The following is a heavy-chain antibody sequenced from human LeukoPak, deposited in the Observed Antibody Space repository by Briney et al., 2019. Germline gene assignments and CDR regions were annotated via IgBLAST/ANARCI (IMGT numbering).Heavy chain of an antibody. CDR3: ARRLYSSSYWYFDL. CDR1: GYSISSGYY. J-gene: IGHJ2*01. CDR2: IYHSGST. Sequence: SETLSLTCAVSGYSISSGYYWGWIRQPRGKGLEWIGSIYHSGSTYYNPSLKSRVTISVDTSKNQFSLKLSSVTAADTAVYYCARRLYSSSYWYFDLWGRGTLVTVSS. V-gene: IGHV4-38-2*01. D-gene: IGHD6-6*01.